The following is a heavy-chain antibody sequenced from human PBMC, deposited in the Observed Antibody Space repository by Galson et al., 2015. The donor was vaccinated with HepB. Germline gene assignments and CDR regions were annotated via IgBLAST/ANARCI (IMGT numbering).Heavy chain of an antibody. J-gene: IGHJ4*02. Sequence: SLRLSCAASGFTFSRYAMHWVRQAPGKGLEWVAVISYDGSNKYYADSVKGRLTISRDNSKNTLYLQMNSLRPEDTAEYYCARVYYDSSGYCCGYFDYWGQGTQVTVSS. V-gene: IGHV3-30-3*01. CDR3: ARVYYDSSGYCCGYFDY. D-gene: IGHD3-22*01. CDR2: ISYDGSNK. CDR1: GFTFSRYA.